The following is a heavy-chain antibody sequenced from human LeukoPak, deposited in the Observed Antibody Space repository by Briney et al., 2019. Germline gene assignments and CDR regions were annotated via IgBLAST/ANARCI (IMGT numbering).Heavy chain of an antibody. V-gene: IGHV1-24*01. CDR2: FDPEDGET. CDR3: ATDPAGDGDNDY. D-gene: IGHD4-17*01. CDR1: GYTLTELS. Sequence: ASVKVSCKVSGYTLTELSMHWVRQAPGKGLEWMGGFDPEDGETIHAQKFQGRVTMTEDTSTDTAYMELSSLRSEDTAVYYCATDPAGDGDNDYWGQGTLVTVSS. J-gene: IGHJ4*02.